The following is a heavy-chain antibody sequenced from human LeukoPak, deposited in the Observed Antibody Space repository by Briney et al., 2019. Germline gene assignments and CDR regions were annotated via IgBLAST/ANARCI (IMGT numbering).Heavy chain of an antibody. CDR2: ISGSGGST. V-gene: IGHV3-23*01. CDR1: GFTFSSYA. CDR3: AKGDDFWSGNNAGMDV. Sequence: GGSLRLSCAASGFTFSSYAMSWVRQAPGKGLEWVSAISGSGGSTYYADSVKGRFTISRDSSKNTLYLQMNSLRAEDTAVYYCAKGDDFWSGNNAGMDVWGQGTTVTVSS. D-gene: IGHD3-3*01. J-gene: IGHJ6*02.